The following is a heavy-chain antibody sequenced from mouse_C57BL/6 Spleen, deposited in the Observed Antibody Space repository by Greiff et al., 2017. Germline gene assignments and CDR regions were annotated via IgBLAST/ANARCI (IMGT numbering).Heavy chain of an antibody. CDR3: ARHDEAGGFAY. CDR1: EYEFPSHD. D-gene: IGHD2-3*01. J-gene: IGHJ3*01. Sequence: EVKLQESGGGLVQPGASLKLSCESNEYEFPSHDMPWVRKTPEKRLELVAAINSDGGSTYYPDTMERRFIISRDNTKKTLYLQMSSLRSEDTALYYCARHDEAGGFAYWGQGTLVTVSA. V-gene: IGHV5-2*01. CDR2: INSDGGST.